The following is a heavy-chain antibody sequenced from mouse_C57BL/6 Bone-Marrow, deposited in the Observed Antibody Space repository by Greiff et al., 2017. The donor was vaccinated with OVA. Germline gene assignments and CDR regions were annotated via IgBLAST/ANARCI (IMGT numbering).Heavy chain of an antibody. CDR3: ARDGYYVSFAY. CDR1: GYSFTGYF. D-gene: IGHD2-3*01. CDR2: INPYNGDT. Sequence: VQLPQSGPELVKPGDSVKISCKASGYSFTGYFMNWVMQSHGKSLEWIGRINPYNGDTFYNQKFKGKATLTVDKSSSTAHMELRSLTSEDSAVYYCARDGYYVSFAYWGQGTLVTVSA. V-gene: IGHV1-20*01. J-gene: IGHJ3*01.